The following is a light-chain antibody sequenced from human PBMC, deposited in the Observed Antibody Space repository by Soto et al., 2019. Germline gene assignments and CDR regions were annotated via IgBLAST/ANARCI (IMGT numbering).Light chain of an antibody. CDR3: AALDDSLNGYV. CDR1: SSNIGSNT. CDR2: SNN. J-gene: IGLJ1*01. Sequence: QSVLTQPPSASGTPGQRITISCSGRSSNIGSNTVNWYQQLPGTAPQLLIYSNNQRTSGVPDLFSGSKSGTSASLAISGLKSEDEADYYCAALDDSLNGYVFGTGTKLTVL. V-gene: IGLV1-44*01.